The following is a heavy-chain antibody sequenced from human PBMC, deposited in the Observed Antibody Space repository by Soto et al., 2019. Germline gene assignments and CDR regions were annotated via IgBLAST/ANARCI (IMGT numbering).Heavy chain of an antibody. Sequence: SETLSLTCTVSGGSISSGGYYWSWIRQHPGKGLEWIGYIYYSGSTYYNPSLKSRVTISVDTSKNQFSLKLSSVTAADTAVYYCAREGIAPAGTSDYWGQGTLVTVSS. CDR2: IYYSGST. D-gene: IGHD6-13*01. J-gene: IGHJ4*02. V-gene: IGHV4-31*03. CDR1: GGSISSGGYY. CDR3: AREGIAPAGTSDY.